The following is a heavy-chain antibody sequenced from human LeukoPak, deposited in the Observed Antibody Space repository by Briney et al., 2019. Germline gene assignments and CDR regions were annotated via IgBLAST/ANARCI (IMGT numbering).Heavy chain of an antibody. CDR1: GYTFTTYY. D-gene: IGHD5-24*01. CDR3: ARAIERGRRFDY. CDR2: INPSGGSA. J-gene: IGHJ4*02. V-gene: IGHV1-46*01. Sequence: GASVKVSCRTSGYTFTTYYVHWVRQAPGQGLEWMGVINPSGGSASYAQNFQGRVAMTRDTSTSTVDMEPSSLISDDTAIYYCARAIERGRRFDYWGQGTLVTVSS.